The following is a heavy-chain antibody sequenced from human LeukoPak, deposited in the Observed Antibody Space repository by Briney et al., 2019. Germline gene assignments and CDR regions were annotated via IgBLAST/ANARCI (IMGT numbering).Heavy chain of an antibody. J-gene: IGHJ4*02. CDR2: IYYSGST. D-gene: IGHD4-23*01. Sequence: SETLSLTCAVYGGSFSGYYWSWIRQPPGKGLEWIGSIYYSGSTYYNPSLKSRVTISVDTSKNQFSLKLSSVTAADTAVYYCARLSYGGLYFDYWGQGTLVTVSS. CDR3: ARLSYGGLYFDY. CDR1: GGSFSGYY. V-gene: IGHV4-34*01.